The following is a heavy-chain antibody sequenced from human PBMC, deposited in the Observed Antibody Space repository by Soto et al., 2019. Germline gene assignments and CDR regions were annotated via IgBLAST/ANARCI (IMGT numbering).Heavy chain of an antibody. J-gene: IGHJ4*02. CDR2: VNPSGGHT. D-gene: IGHD2-21*02. CDR3: ARGGHVVVVTAALDY. V-gene: IGHV1-46*01. CDR1: GDTFTDYY. Sequence: QVQLMQSGAEVKKPGASVKVSCKASGDTFTDYYIHWVRQAPGQGLEWMGTVNPSGGHTTYAQHFLGRVNMTRATSTSTLYMELTSLTSDDTAIYYCARGGHVVVVTAALDYWGQGTLVTVSS.